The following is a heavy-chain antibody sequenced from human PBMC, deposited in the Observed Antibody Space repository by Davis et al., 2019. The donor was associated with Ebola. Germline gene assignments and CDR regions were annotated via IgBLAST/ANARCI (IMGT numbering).Heavy chain of an antibody. Sequence: GESLKISCAASGFTFSGSAIHWVRQASGKGLEWLGRIRSKANSYATAYEASVKDRFTISRDDSKNTAYLQMNSLKTEDTAVYYCTQAAAGTADYWGQGTLVTVSS. CDR1: GFTFSGSA. D-gene: IGHD6-13*01. CDR3: TQAAAGTADY. CDR2: IRSKANSYAT. V-gene: IGHV3-73*01. J-gene: IGHJ4*02.